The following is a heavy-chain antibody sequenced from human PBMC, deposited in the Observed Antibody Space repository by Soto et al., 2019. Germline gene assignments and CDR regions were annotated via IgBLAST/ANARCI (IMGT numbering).Heavy chain of an antibody. CDR3: ARSPKVRSSSWYGKLGWFDP. CDR1: GGSISSYY. Sequence: SETLSLTCTVSGGSISSYYWSWIRQPPGKGLEWIGYIYYSGSTNYNPSFKSRVTISVDTSKNQFSLKLSSVTAADTAVYYCARSPKVRSSSWYGKLGWFDPWGQGTLVTVSS. CDR2: IYYSGST. V-gene: IGHV4-59*01. D-gene: IGHD6-13*01. J-gene: IGHJ5*02.